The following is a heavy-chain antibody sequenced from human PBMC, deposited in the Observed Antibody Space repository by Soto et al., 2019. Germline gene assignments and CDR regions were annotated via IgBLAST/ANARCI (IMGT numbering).Heavy chain of an antibody. J-gene: IGHJ4*02. V-gene: IGHV3-7*01. Sequence: GPAKLPGAASVFPFNAASMAWVRQAPGKGLEWVANINQDGSERYYVDSVKGRFTISRDNAKNSLYLQMNSLRAEDTAVYYCVKDNRGSYWGQGTLVTVSS. D-gene: IGHD3-10*01. CDR2: INQDGSER. CDR1: VFPFNAAS. CDR3: VKDNRGSY.